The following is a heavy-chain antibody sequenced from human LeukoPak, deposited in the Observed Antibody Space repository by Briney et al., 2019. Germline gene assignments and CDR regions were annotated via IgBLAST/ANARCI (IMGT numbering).Heavy chain of an antibody. CDR1: GFTFSRYA. J-gene: IGHJ3*02. V-gene: IGHV3-23*01. CDR2: ISGSGGST. Sequence: GGSLRLSCAASGFTFSRYAMTWVRQAPGKGLEWVSGISGSGGSTYYGDSVKGRFTISRDNSKNTVYLQMNSLRAEDTAVYYCARVKKSADAFDIWGQGTMVTVSS. CDR3: ARVKKSADAFDI.